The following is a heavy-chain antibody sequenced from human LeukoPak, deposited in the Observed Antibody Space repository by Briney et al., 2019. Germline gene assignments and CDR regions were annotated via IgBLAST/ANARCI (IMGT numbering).Heavy chain of an antibody. CDR2: IYDSGTT. CDR1: GGSISGDY. J-gene: IGHJ4*02. V-gene: IGHV4-59*12. D-gene: IGHD4-17*01. CDR3: ARVPNDYGDFYFDY. Sequence: SETLSLTCSVSGGSISGDYWSWLRQPPGKGPEWIGYIYDSGTTNYNPSLRSRITISIDTSKNQFSLKLSSVTAADTAVYYCARVPNDYGDFYFDYWGQGTLVTVSS.